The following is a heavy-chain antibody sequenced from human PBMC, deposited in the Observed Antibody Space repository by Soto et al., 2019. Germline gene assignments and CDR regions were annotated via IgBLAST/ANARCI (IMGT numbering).Heavy chain of an antibody. CDR1: GYTFTSYD. CDR2: MNPNSGNT. V-gene: IGHV1-8*01. J-gene: IGHJ6*02. D-gene: IGHD2-8*01. Sequence: ASVKVSCKASGYTFTSYDINWVRQATGQRLEWMGWMNPNSGNTGYAQKFQGRVTMTRNTSISTAYMELSSLRSEDTAVYYCARGGWVCTNGVCYTGMDVWGQGTTVTVSS. CDR3: ARGGWVCTNGVCYTGMDV.